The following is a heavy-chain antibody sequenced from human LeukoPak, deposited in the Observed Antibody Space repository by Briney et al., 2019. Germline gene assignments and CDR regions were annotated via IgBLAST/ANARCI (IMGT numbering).Heavy chain of an antibody. J-gene: IGHJ5*02. CDR2: MNPNSGNT. CDR3: ARSIPLWKEIQRDWLDP. CDR1: GYTFTNYD. V-gene: IGHV1-8*03. D-gene: IGHD5-18*01. Sequence: ASVKVSCKASGYTFTNYDINWVRQATGQGLEWMGWMNPNSGNTGFAQKFQGRVTITRNTSISTAYMELSSLRSEDTAVYYCARSIPLWKEIQRDWLDPWGQGTQVTVSS.